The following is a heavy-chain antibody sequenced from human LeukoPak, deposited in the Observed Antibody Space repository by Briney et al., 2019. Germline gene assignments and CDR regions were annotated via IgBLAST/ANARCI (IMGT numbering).Heavy chain of an antibody. J-gene: IGHJ4*02. CDR2: IISSTTYT. CDR3: ARVDSSGWYHNDY. CDR1: GFTFSSYE. Sequence: GGSLRLSCAASGFTFSSYEMNWVRQAPGKGLEWVSSIISSTTYTYYADSVKGRFTISRDNAENSLFLQMNSLRPEDTAVYYCARVDSSGWYHNDYWGQGTLVTVSS. V-gene: IGHV3-21*01. D-gene: IGHD6-19*01.